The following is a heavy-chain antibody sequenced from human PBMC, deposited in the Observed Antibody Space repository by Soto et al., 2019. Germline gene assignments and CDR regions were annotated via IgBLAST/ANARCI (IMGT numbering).Heavy chain of an antibody. J-gene: IGHJ3*02. D-gene: IGHD4-4*01. CDR1: GFTFSSYW. CDR3: ARESTVSAFDI. CDR2: IKSDGSTT. Sequence: EEQLVESGGGLVQPGGSLRLSCAASGFTFSSYWMHWVRQVPGKGLVWVSRIKSDGSTTSYADSVKGRFTISRDNAKNTLDLQMNSLRVEDTALYYCARESTVSAFDIWGQGTMVTVSS. V-gene: IGHV3-74*01.